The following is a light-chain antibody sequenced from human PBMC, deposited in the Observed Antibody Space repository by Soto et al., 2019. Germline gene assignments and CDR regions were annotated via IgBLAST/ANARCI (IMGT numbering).Light chain of an antibody. V-gene: IGKV1-8*01. Sequence: AIRMTQSPSSFSASTGDRVTITCRASQGISSYLAWYQQKPGKAPKLLIYAASTLQSGVPSRFSGSGSGTDFTLTISCQQSEDFATYYCQQYYSYPRTFGPGTKVDIK. CDR1: QGISSY. CDR2: AAS. CDR3: QQYYSYPRT. J-gene: IGKJ3*01.